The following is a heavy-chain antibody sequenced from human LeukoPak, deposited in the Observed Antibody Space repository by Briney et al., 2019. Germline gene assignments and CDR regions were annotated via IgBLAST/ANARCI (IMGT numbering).Heavy chain of an antibody. CDR2: IGTSVSDT. CDR1: GFTFSSNA. CDR3: AKRVAAPGRTYYFDY. J-gene: IGHJ4*02. D-gene: IGHD6-13*01. V-gene: IGHV3-23*01. Sequence: GSLRLSCAASGFTFSSNALSWVRQAPGKGLEWVSVIGTSVSDTYYADSVKGRFTIFRDNSKNTVYLQLNSLRAEDTAVYYCAKRVAAPGRTYYFDYWGQGTLVIVSS.